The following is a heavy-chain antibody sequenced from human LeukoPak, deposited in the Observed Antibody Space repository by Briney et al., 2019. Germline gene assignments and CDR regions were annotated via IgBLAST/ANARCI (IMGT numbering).Heavy chain of an antibody. CDR2: INHSGAT. CDR3: ATPTRGGIAVTRTFGH. D-gene: IGHD6-19*01. V-gene: IGHV4-34*01. J-gene: IGHJ4*02. Sequence: SETLSLTCAGSGGAFTGYYLSWIRQPPGKGLEWIGEINHSGATNYNPSLKSRVTISVDTSKNQFSLRLTSVSAADTGVYYCATPTRGGIAVTRTFGHWGQGTQVTVSS. CDR1: GGAFTGYY.